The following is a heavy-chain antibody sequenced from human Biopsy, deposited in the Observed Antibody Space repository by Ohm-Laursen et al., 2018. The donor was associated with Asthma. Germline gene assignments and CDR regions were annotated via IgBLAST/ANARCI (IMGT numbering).Heavy chain of an antibody. CDR2: VFYSGTT. D-gene: IGHD4-17*01. CDR3: ARVASYGDLYFGIDV. J-gene: IGHJ6*02. Sequence: SETLSLTSTVSGAYIGTPDYHWSWIRQSPGKGLEWIGFVFYSGTTHYSRSLERRLYISIDTARNEFSMSLRSLTAADTAVYFCARVASYGDLYFGIDVWGPGTTVSVS. V-gene: IGHV4-30-4*01. CDR1: GAYIGTPDYH.